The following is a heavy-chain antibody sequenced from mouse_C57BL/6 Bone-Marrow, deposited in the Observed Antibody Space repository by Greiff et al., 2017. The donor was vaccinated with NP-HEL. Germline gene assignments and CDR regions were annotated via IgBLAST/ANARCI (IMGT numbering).Heavy chain of an antibody. J-gene: IGHJ3*01. CDR3: TRHEGGLDGSGYGFAY. V-gene: IGHV1-62-2*01. D-gene: IGHD3-2*02. CDR1: GYTFTEYT. CDR2: FYPGSGSI. Sequence: QVHVKQSGAELVKPGASVKLSCKASGYTFTEYTIHWVKQRSGQGLEWIGWFYPGSGSIKYNEKFKDKATLTADKSSSTVYMELSRLTSEDSAVYFCTRHEGGLDGSGYGFAYWGQGTLVTVSA.